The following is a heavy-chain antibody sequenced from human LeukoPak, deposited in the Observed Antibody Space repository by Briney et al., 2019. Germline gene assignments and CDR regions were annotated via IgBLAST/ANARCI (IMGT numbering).Heavy chain of an antibody. D-gene: IGHD3-10*01. V-gene: IGHV1-8*01. Sequence: ASVKVSCKASGYTFTSYDINWVRQATGQGLEWMGWMNPNSGNTGYAQKFKGRVTMTRNTSISTAYMELSSLRSEDTAVYYCTKSRFGELSPYYYYYYYMDVWGKGTTVTVS. CDR3: TKSRFGELSPYYYYYYYMDV. J-gene: IGHJ6*03. CDR2: MNPNSGNT. CDR1: GYTFTSYD.